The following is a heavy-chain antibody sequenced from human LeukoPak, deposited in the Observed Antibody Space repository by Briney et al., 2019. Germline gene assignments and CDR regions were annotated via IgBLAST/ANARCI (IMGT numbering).Heavy chain of an antibody. CDR2: IYYSRST. Sequence: SETLSLTCAVSGGSISSGGYSWSWIRQQPGKGLEWIGYIYYSRSTYYNPSLKSRVTISVDTSKNQFSLKLSSVTAADTAVYYCARAEYDFWSGARNDAFDIWGQGTMVTVSS. CDR3: ARAEYDFWSGARNDAFDI. CDR1: GGSISSGGYS. J-gene: IGHJ3*02. V-gene: IGHV4-30-4*07. D-gene: IGHD3-3*01.